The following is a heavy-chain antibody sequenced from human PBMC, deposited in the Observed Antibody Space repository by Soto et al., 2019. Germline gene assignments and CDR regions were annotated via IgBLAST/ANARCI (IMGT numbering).Heavy chain of an antibody. CDR2: IYSGGST. V-gene: IGHV3-66*01. CDR1: GFTVSSNY. Sequence: GGSLRLSCAASGFTVSSNYMSWVRQAPGKGLEWVSVIYSGGSTYYADSVKGRFTISRDNSKNTLYLQMNSLRAEETAVYYCARGRSSGYDLTYYMDVWGKGTTVTVSS. J-gene: IGHJ6*03. CDR3: ARGRSSGYDLTYYMDV. D-gene: IGHD5-12*01.